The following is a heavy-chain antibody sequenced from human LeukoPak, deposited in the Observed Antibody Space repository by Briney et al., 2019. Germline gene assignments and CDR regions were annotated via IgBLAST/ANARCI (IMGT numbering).Heavy chain of an antibody. Sequence: GSLRLSCAASGFTLSSHDMTWIRQPPGKGLEWIGSIYYSGSTYYNPSLKSRVTISVDTSKNQFSLKLSSVTAADTAVYYCARGHRYPGWELHYYFDYWGQGTLVTVSS. J-gene: IGHJ4*02. CDR2: IYYSGST. D-gene: IGHD1-26*01. CDR3: ARGHRYPGWELHYYFDY. CDR1: GFTLSSHDM. V-gene: IGHV4-39*07.